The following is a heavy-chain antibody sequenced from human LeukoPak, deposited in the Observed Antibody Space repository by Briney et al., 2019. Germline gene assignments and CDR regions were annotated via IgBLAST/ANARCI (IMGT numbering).Heavy chain of an antibody. CDR1: GFTFSSNS. CDR2: ISSSSSNI. Sequence: GGSLRLSCAASGFTFSSNSMNWVRQAPGQGLEWVSSISSSSSNIYYADSVKGRFTISRDNAKNSLYLQMNSLRAEDTAVYYCARAAYGSTRIPGYWGQGTLVTVSS. CDR3: ARAAYGSTRIPGY. D-gene: IGHD6-13*01. J-gene: IGHJ4*02. V-gene: IGHV3-21*01.